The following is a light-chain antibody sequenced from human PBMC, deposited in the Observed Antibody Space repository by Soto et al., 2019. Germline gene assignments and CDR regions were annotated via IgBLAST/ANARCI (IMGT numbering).Light chain of an antibody. CDR2: GAS. CDR3: QQYGRSIT. CDR1: QSVSSSY. V-gene: IGKV3-20*01. Sequence: EIVLTQSPGTLSLSPGERATLSCRASQSVSSSYLAWYQQKPGQAPRLLTYGASSRATGIPDRFSGSESGTDFTLTISRLGPEDFAVYYCQQYGRSITFGQGTRLEI. J-gene: IGKJ5*01.